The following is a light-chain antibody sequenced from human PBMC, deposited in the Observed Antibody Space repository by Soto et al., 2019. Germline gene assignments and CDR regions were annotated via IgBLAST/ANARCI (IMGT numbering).Light chain of an antibody. Sequence: DIQMTQSPSSRSASVWDRVTISCRASQTISRDVTWYQQKPGKAPNLLICGASALQPGVPPRFSASGYGTDFTLIISNLQPEDFATYFCKQSYAXPWTCGQGTTV. CDR3: KQSYAXPWT. CDR2: GAS. V-gene: IGKV1-39*01. CDR1: QTISRD. J-gene: IGKJ1*01.